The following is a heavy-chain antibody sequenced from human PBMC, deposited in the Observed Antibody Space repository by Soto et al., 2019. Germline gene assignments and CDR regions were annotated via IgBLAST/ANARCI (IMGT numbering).Heavy chain of an antibody. CDR1: GFTVNSNH. J-gene: IGHJ6*02. V-gene: IGHV3-53*01. CDR3: ARDPRRDPYNYYDMEI. CDR2: IYSGGRT. Sequence: GGSLRLSCAASGFTVNSNHMSWVRQAPGKGLEWVSVIYSGGRTYYADSVKGRFTISRDNSKNTLYLQMNSLRAEDTAVYYCARDPRRDPYNYYDMEIWGRGTTVTVSS.